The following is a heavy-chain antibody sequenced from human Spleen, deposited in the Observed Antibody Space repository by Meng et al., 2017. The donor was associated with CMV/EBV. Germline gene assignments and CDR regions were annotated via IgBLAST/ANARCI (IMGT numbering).Heavy chain of an antibody. V-gene: IGHV1-2*02. D-gene: IGHD2-15*01. J-gene: IGHJ4*02. CDR1: GFTFTGYY. Sequence: ASVKVSCKASGFTFTGYYMHWVRQAPGQGLEWMGWINPNNGDTNYAQKFQGRVTMTRDTSISTAYMELSRLTSDDTDTAVYYCARDQYSLVDYWGQGTLVTVSS. CDR3: ARDQYSLVDY. CDR2: INPNNGDT.